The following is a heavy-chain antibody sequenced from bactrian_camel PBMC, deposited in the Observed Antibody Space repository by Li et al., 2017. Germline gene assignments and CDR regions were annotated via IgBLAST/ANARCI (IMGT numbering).Heavy chain of an antibody. Sequence: HVQLVESGGGLVQPGGSLRLSCVGSGFTFSSSWMYWVRQAPRKGLEWVASIYSDGKITWYSDSVRERFTISRDNAKNTVYLQMNSLKSEDTALYYCATTPRYYVGPSGVLSYDMDYWGKGTQVTVS. D-gene: IGHD1*01. V-gene: IGHV3S6*01. CDR1: GFTFSSSW. CDR2: IYSDGKIT. J-gene: IGHJ7*01.